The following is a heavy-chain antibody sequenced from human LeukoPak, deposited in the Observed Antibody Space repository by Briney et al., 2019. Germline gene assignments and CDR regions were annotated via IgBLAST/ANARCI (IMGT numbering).Heavy chain of an antibody. CDR1: GGTFSSYA. D-gene: IGHD3-3*01. Sequence: SVKVSCKASGGTFSSYAISWVRQATGQGLEWMGGIIPIFGTANYAQKFQGRVTITADESTSTAYMELSSLRSEDTAVYYCAGRITWSGYLGPGYYYGMDVWGQGTTVTVSS. J-gene: IGHJ6*02. V-gene: IGHV1-69*13. CDR2: IIPIFGTA. CDR3: AGRITWSGYLGPGYYYGMDV.